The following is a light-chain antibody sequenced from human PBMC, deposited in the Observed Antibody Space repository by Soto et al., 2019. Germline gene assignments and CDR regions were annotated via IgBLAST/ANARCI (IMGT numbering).Light chain of an antibody. CDR2: KAS. V-gene: IGKV1-5*03. J-gene: IGKJ1*01. CDR1: QSIDRW. Sequence: QLSQSPSTLPAPVGERDAITCQASQSIDRWLAWYQQKPGKAPKLLIYKASTLKSGVPSRFSGSGSGTEFTLTISSLQPDDFATYYCQHYNSYSEAFGQGTKVDI. CDR3: QHYNSYSEA.